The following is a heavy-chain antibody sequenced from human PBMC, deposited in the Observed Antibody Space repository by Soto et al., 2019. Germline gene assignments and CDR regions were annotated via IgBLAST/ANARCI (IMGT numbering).Heavy chain of an antibody. CDR3: ATDTIFGVVTPRPYYYYYGMDV. J-gene: IGHJ6*02. V-gene: IGHV1-24*01. Sequence: ASVKVSCKVSGYTLTELSMHWVRQAPGKGLEWMGGFDPEDGETIYAQKFQGRVTMTEDTSTDTAYMELSSLRSEDTAVYYCATDTIFGVVTPRPYYYYYGMDVWGQGTTVTVSS. CDR1: GYTLTELS. CDR2: FDPEDGET. D-gene: IGHD3-3*01.